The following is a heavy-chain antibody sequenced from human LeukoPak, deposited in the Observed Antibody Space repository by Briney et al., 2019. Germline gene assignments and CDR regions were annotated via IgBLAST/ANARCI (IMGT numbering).Heavy chain of an antibody. J-gene: IGHJ6*02. CDR1: GFTFSSYW. D-gene: IGHD3-9*01. CDR3: ARGVSRYFDPPCMDV. CDR2: INSDGSST. Sequence: GGSLRLSCAASGFTFSSYWMHWVRQAPGKGLVWVSRINSDGSSTGYADSVKGRFTISRDNAKNTLYLQMNSLRAEDTAVYYCARGVSRYFDPPCMDVWGQGTTVTVSS. V-gene: IGHV3-74*01.